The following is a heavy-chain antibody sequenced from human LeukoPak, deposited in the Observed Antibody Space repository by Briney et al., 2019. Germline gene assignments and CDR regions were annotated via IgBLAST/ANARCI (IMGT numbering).Heavy chain of an antibody. Sequence: PSETLSLTCAVSGGSISNSNWWSWVRQPPGKGLEWIGEIYHSGSTNYNPSLKSRVTISVDTSKNQFSLKLSSVTAADTAVYYCARDRVVYALDPDYYYYYYMDVWGKGTTVTVSS. CDR1: GGSISNSNW. V-gene: IGHV4-4*02. J-gene: IGHJ6*03. CDR2: IYHSGST. CDR3: ARDRVVYALDPDYYYYYYMDV. D-gene: IGHD2-8*02.